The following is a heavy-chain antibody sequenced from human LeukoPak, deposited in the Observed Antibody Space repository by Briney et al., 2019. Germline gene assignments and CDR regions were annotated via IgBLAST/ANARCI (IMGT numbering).Heavy chain of an antibody. CDR3: ARAPGYYDILTGYYAPYMDV. J-gene: IGHJ6*03. D-gene: IGHD3-9*01. V-gene: IGHV4-39*01. CDR1: GGSISSSSYY. CDR2: IYYSGST. Sequence: PSETLSLTCTVSGGSISSSSYYWGWIRQPPGKGLESIGSIYYSGSTYYNPSLKSRVTISVDTSKNQFSLKLSSVTAADTAVYYCARAPGYYDILTGYYAPYMDVWGKGTTVTISS.